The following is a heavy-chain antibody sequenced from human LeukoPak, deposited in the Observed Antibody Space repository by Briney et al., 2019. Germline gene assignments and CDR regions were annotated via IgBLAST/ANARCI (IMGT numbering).Heavy chain of an antibody. J-gene: IGHJ5*02. CDR3: AKGRAAVAVWGGLFDP. D-gene: IGHD6-19*01. CDR1: GFTVSSNY. Sequence: GGSLRLSCAASGFTVSSNYMSWVRQAPGKGLEWVSVIYSGGSTYYADSVKGRFTISRDNSKNTRYRQMNSLRAEDTAVNYWAKGRAAVAVWGGLFDPWGQGTLVTVSP. CDR2: IYSGGST. V-gene: IGHV3-66*01.